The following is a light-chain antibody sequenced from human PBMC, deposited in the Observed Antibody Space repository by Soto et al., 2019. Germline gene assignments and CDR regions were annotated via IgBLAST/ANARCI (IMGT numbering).Light chain of an antibody. V-gene: IGLV2-8*01. CDR3: SSYAGSNNYVV. Sequence: QSALTQPPSASGSPGQAVTISCTGTSSEVGGYNYVSWYQQHPGKAPKLMIYEVSKRPSGVPDRFSGSKSGNTASLTVSGLQAEDEAYYYCSSYAGSNNYVVFGGGTQLTVL. CDR1: SSEVGGYNY. CDR2: EVS. J-gene: IGLJ2*01.